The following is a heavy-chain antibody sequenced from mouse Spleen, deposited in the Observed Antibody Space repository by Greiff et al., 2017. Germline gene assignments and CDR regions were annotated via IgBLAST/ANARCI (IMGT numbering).Heavy chain of an antibody. CDR3: ARGVYDGYLYYFDY. Sequence: QVQLQQPGAELVRPGSSVKLSCKASGYTFTSYWMHWVKQRPGQGLEWIGYINPSSGYTKYNQKFKDKATLTADKSSSTAYMQLSSLTYEDSAVYYCARGVYDGYLYYFDYWGQGTTLTVSS. J-gene: IGHJ2*01. CDR2: INPSSGYT. CDR1: GYTFTSYW. D-gene: IGHD2-3*01. V-gene: IGHV1-7*01.